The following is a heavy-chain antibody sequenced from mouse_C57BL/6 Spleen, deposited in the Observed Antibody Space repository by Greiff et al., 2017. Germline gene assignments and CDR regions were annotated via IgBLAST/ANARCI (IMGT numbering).Heavy chain of an antibody. V-gene: IGHV1-82*01. J-gene: IGHJ4*01. CDR2: IYPGDGDT. CDR3: ARHYDYDGYYAMDY. Sequence: VQLQQSGPELVKPGASVKISCKASGYAFSSSWMNWVKQRPGKGLEWIGRIYPGDGDTNYNGKFKGKATLTADKSSSTAYMQLSSLTSEDSAVYFCARHYDYDGYYAMDYWGQGTSVTVSS. D-gene: IGHD2-4*01. CDR1: GYAFSSSW.